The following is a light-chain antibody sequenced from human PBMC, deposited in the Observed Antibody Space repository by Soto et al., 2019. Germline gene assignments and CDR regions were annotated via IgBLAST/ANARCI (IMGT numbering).Light chain of an antibody. CDR1: SSVVGRYSL. V-gene: IGLV2-23*01. J-gene: IGLJ1*01. CDR3: CSYGGKSTYV. CDR2: EGT. Sequence: QSVLTQPASVSGSPGQSITISCTGTSSVVGRYSLVSWYQQHPGKAPKLVIYEGTKRPSGVSNRFSGSKSGNTASLTISGLQPEDEADSHCCSYGGKSTYVFGTGTKVTVL.